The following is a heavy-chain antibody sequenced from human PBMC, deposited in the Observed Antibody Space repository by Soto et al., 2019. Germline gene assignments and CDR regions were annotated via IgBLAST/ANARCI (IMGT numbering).Heavy chain of an antibody. CDR3: ARDKVWLSGFDY. V-gene: IGHV4-59*01. CDR1: GGSISSYY. CDR2: IYYSGST. D-gene: IGHD3-22*01. Sequence: SETLSLTCTVSGGSISSYYWSWIRQPPGKGLEWIGYIYYSGSTNYNHSLKSRVTISVDTSKNQFSLKLSSVTAADTAVYYCARDKVWLSGFDYWGQGTLVTVSS. J-gene: IGHJ4*02.